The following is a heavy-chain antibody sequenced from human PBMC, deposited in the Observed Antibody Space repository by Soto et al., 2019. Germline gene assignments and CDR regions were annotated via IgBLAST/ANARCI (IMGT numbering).Heavy chain of an antibody. CDR3: ARADYGSGSYYKYAFDI. CDR2: INHSGST. D-gene: IGHD3-10*01. J-gene: IGHJ3*02. V-gene: IGHV4-34*01. Sequence: SETLSLTCAVYGGSFSGYYWSWIRQPPGKGLEWIGEINHSGSTNYNPSLKSRVTISVDTSKNHFSLKLSSVTAADIALYYCARADYGSGSYYKYAFDIWGQGTMVT. CDR1: GGSFSGYY.